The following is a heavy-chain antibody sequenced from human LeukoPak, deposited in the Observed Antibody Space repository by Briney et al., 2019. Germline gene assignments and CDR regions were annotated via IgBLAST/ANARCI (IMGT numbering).Heavy chain of an antibody. CDR3: ARGGVGDDAFDL. J-gene: IGHJ3*01. CDR1: GGSISSGGYS. V-gene: IGHV4-30-2*01. Sequence: SQTLSLTCAVSGGSISSGGYSWSWIRQPPGKGLEWIGYIYHSGSTYYNPSLKSRVTISVDRSKNQFSLKLSSVTAADPAVYYCARGGVGDDAFDLWGQGTMVTVSS. CDR2: IYHSGST. D-gene: IGHD3-10*01.